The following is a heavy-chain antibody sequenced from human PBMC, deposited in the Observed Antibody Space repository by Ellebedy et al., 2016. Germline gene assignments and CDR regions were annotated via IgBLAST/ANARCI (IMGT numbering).Heavy chain of an antibody. CDR3: ATDGLVGATVRYYYGMDV. CDR2: FDPEDGET. CDR1: GHTLTELS. D-gene: IGHD1-26*01. J-gene: IGHJ6*02. V-gene: IGHV1-24*01. Sequence: ASVKVSCKVSGHTLTELSMHWVRQAPGKGFEWMGGFDPEDGETIYAQKFQGRVTMTEDTSTDTAYMELSSLRSEDTAVYYCATDGLVGATVRYYYGMDVWGQGTTVTVSS.